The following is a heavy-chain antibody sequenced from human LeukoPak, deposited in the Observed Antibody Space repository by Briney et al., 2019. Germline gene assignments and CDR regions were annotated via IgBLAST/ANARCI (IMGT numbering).Heavy chain of an antibody. CDR2: INHSGST. CDR3: ARGRTYYGYSLFDY. V-gene: IGHV4-34*01. Sequence: PSETLSPTCAVYGGSFSGYYWSWIRQPPGKGLEWIGEINHSGSTNYNPSLKSRVTISVDTSKNQFSLKLSSVTAADTAVYYCARGRTYYGYSLFDYWGQGTLVTVSS. J-gene: IGHJ4*02. D-gene: IGHD3-10*01. CDR1: GGSFSGYY.